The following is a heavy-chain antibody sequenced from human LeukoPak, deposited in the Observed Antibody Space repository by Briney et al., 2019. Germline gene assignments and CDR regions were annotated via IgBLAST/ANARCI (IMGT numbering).Heavy chain of an antibody. CDR1: GSSISSCSYY. D-gene: IGHD1-26*01. CDR2: IYYSGST. Sequence: SETLSLTCTVSGSSISSCSYYWGWIRQPPGKGLEWIESIYYSGSTYYNPSLRSRVTMSVDTSKNQFSLKLSSVTAADTAVYSWSRLEWELRQPSIWFDPWGQGTLVTVSS. J-gene: IGHJ5*02. V-gene: IGHV4-39*01. CDR3: SRLEWELRQPSIWFDP.